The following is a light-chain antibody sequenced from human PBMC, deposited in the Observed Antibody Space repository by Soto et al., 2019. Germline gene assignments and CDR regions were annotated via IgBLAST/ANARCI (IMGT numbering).Light chain of an antibody. CDR3: QQYYSYPYT. V-gene: IGKV1-8*01. Sequence: AIRMTQSPSSLSASTGDRVTITCRASQGISSYLAWYQQKPGKAPKLLIYAASTLQSEVPSRFSCSGSGTDFTLTISCLQSEDVATYYCQQYYSYPYTFGQATKLEIK. J-gene: IGKJ2*01. CDR2: AAS. CDR1: QGISSY.